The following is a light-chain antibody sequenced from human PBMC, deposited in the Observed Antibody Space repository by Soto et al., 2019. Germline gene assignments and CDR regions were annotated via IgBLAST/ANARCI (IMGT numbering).Light chain of an antibody. Sequence: QSVLTQPASVSGSPGQSITISCTGTSSDIGDSNYVSWYQQHPGKAPKLVIYDVSNRPSGVSNRFSGSKSANTASLAISGLQAEDEADYYCSSYTTSSPLGVFGTGTKVTVL. CDR2: DVS. CDR3: SSYTTSSPLGV. V-gene: IGLV2-14*03. CDR1: SSDIGDSNY. J-gene: IGLJ1*01.